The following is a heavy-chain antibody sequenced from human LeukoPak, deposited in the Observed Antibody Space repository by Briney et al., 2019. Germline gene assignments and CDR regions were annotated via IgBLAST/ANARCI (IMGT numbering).Heavy chain of an antibody. CDR1: GVSISAYY. V-gene: IGHV4-4*07. J-gene: IGHJ4*02. Sequence: SETLSLTCTVSGVSISAYYWTWIRQPAGKGLEWIGRIYTSGITNYNPSLESRLSMSLDTSKNQISLRLSSVTAADTAVHYCARKDGDFWGQGTLVTVSS. CDR3: ARKDGDF. CDR2: IYTSGIT.